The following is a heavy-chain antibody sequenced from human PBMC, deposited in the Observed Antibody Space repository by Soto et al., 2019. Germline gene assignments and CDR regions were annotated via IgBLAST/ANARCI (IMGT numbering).Heavy chain of an antibody. V-gene: IGHV2-5*02. CDR3: AHRQRTVYFDY. CDR2: IYWDDDK. D-gene: IGHD4-17*01. Sequence: SGPTLVNPTQTLTLTCTFSGFSLSTSGVGVGWNRQPPGKALEWLALIYWDDDKRYNPSLKSRLTITEDSSKKQVVLTMTNMDPLDTATYYCAHRQRTVYFDYWGQGTLVTVSS. J-gene: IGHJ4*02. CDR1: GFSLSTSGVG.